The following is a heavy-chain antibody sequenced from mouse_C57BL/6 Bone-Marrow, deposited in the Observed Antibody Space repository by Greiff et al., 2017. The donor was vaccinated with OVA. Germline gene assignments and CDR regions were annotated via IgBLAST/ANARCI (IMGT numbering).Heavy chain of an antibody. V-gene: IGHV5-4*01. CDR2: ISDGGSYT. CDR3: ARDESNLAWFAY. D-gene: IGHD2-5*01. Sequence: EVKVVESGGGLVKPGGSLKLSCAASGFTFSSYAMSWVRQTPEKRLEWVATISDGGSYTYYPDNVKGRFTISRDNAKNNLYLQMSHLKSEDTAMYYCARDESNLAWFAYWGQGTLVTVSA. J-gene: IGHJ3*01. CDR1: GFTFSSYA.